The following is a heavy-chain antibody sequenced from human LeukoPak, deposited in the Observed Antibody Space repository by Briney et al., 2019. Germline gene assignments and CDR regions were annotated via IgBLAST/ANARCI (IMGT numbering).Heavy chain of an antibody. V-gene: IGHV3-21*01. J-gene: IGHJ5*02. D-gene: IGHD1-7*01. CDR2: ISRASESI. Sequence: GGSLRLSCAASGFNFNAYSMAWVRQAPGKGLEWVSIISRASESIFYADSVKGRFTISRDNAKNSLYLQMNGLRADDAAAYYCARGATDTTRWFDPWGQGTLVTVSS. CDR3: ARGATDTTRWFDP. CDR1: GFNFNAYS.